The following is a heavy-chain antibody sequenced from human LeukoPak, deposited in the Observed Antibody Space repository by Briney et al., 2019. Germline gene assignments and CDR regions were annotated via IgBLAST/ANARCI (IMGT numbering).Heavy chain of an antibody. D-gene: IGHD4-17*01. J-gene: IGHJ3*02. Sequence: TGGSLRLSCAASGFTFSSYAMSWVRQAPGKGLEWVSAISGSGGSTYYADSVKGRFTISRDNSKNTLYLQMNSLRAEDTAVYYCAKVTNYGPQLLDAFDIWGQGTMVTVSS. CDR1: GFTFSSYA. CDR2: ISGSGGST. CDR3: AKVTNYGPQLLDAFDI. V-gene: IGHV3-23*01.